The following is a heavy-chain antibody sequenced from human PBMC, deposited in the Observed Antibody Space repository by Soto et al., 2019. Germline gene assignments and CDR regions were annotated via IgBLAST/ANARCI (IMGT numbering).Heavy chain of an antibody. J-gene: IGHJ6*02. CDR1: GFTFSNAW. D-gene: IGHD2-2*01. CDR2: IKSKTDGGTT. CDR3: TTDSYCSTTSCYRGMDV. Sequence: GGSLRLSCAASGFTFSNAWMSWVRQAPGKGLEWVGRIKSKTDGGTTGYSAPVKGRFTISRDDSKDTLYLQMNSLKTEDTAVYYCTTDSYCSTTSCYRGMDVWGQGTTVTVSS. V-gene: IGHV3-15*01.